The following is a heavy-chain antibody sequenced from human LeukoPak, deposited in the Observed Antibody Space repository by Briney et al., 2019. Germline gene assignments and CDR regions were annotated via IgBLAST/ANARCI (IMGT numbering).Heavy chain of an antibody. CDR1: GGTFSSYA. Sequence: GASVKVSCKASGGTFSSYAISWVRQAPGQGLEWMGGIIPIFGTANYAQKFQGRVTITTDESTSTAYMELSSLRSEDTAVYYCARDVDTTYYDFWSGSVDDAFDIWGQGTMVTVSS. CDR3: ARDVDTTYYDFWSGSVDDAFDI. J-gene: IGHJ3*02. V-gene: IGHV1-69*05. D-gene: IGHD3-3*01. CDR2: IIPIFGTA.